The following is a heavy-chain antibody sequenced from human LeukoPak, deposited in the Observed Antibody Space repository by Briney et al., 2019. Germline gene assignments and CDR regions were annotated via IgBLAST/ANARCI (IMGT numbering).Heavy chain of an antibody. CDR1: GFTFSSYA. J-gene: IGHJ3*02. Sequence: GGSLRLSCAASGFTFSSYAMSWVRQAPGKGLEWISAISGSGGSTYYADSVKGRFTISRDKSKNTQYLQMNSLRAEDTAVYYCAKCGSYTPTDAFDIWGQGTMVTVSS. V-gene: IGHV3-23*01. CDR3: AKCGSYTPTDAFDI. D-gene: IGHD6-19*01. CDR2: ISGSGGST.